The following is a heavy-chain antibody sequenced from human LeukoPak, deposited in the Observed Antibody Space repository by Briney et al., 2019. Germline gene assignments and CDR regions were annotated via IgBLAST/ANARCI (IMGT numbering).Heavy chain of an antibody. J-gene: IGHJ5*02. CDR3: ARRVLNNWFDP. Sequence: SETLSLTCSVSGYSITSGYFWGWIRQPPGKGLEWIGSIHHSGSTFYNPSLKGRVTISLDTSKNQFALKLTSVTAADTAVYYCARRVLNNWFDPWGQGTLVTVSS. CDR1: GYSITSGYF. V-gene: IGHV4-38-2*01. CDR2: IHHSGST.